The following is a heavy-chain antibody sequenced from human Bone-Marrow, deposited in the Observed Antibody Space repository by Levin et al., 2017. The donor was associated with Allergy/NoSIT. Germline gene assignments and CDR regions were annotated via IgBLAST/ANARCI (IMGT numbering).Heavy chain of an antibody. CDR2: ISGSAGRT. V-gene: IGHV3-23*01. Sequence: SCAATGFNFNLYSMSWVRQTPGKGLEWVSGISGSAGRTYYADSVKGRFTISRDNTKNSLSLQIHSLRVDDTGVYYCAKDVNRGFDPNYFDSWGQGTVVTVSS. CDR3: AKDVNRGFDPNYFDS. CDR1: GFNFNLYS. J-gene: IGHJ4*02. D-gene: IGHD3-9*01.